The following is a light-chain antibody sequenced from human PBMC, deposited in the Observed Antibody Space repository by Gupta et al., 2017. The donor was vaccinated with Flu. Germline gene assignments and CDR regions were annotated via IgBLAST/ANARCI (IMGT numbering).Light chain of an antibody. CDR1: QGIGND. Sequence: DIQMTQSPTSLSASVGDSVTITCRASQGIGNDLGWYQQIPGKAPKRLIYVASSLQSGVPSRFSGSGSGTEFTLTISSLQPEDFATYFCRQHNGYLLTFGQGTRLEIK. V-gene: IGKV1-17*01. CDR3: RQHNGYLLT. CDR2: VAS. J-gene: IGKJ5*01.